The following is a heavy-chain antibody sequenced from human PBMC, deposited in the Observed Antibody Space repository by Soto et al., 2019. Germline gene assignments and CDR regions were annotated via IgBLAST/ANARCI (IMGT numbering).Heavy chain of an antibody. CDR2: FDPEDGDT. V-gene: IGHV1-24*01. D-gene: IGHD1-20*01. CDR1: GYTLNELS. J-gene: IGHJ4*02. CDR3: VTDRITVEAGDTTRYTDY. Sequence: QVQLVQSGAEVKKPGASVKVSCKVSGYTLNELSMHWVRQAPGNGLERLGGFDPEDGDTIYAQKFQGRVTMTENTTTHTAYMELSSLRTDDTAVYYCVTDRITVEAGDTTRYTDYWGQGTLVTVSA.